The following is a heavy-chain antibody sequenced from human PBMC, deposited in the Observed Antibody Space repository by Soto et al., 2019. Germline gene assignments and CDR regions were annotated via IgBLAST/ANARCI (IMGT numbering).Heavy chain of an antibody. D-gene: IGHD2-21*02. V-gene: IGHV1-46*01. CDR2: INPSGGST. Sequence: GASVKVSCKASGYTFTSYYMHWVRQAPGQGLEWMGIINPSGGSTSYAQKFQGRLTISKDTSKNQVVLTMTNMAPADTATYYCARIRHQAYCNGDCHPAYWGLGTLVTVSS. CDR3: ARIRHQAYCNGDCHPAY. CDR1: GYTFTSYY. J-gene: IGHJ4*02.